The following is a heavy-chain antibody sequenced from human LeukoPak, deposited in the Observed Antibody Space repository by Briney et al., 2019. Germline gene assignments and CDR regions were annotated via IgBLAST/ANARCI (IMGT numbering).Heavy chain of an antibody. Sequence: SETLSLTCTVSGVSISSYYWSWLRQPAGKGLEWIGRIYTSESTNYNPSLKSRVTMSVDTSKNQFSLKLSSVTAADTAVYYCARSSIVGATDFFDYWGQGTLVTVSS. CDR3: ARSSIVGATDFFDY. CDR1: GVSISSYY. D-gene: IGHD1-26*01. J-gene: IGHJ4*02. CDR2: IYTSEST. V-gene: IGHV4-4*07.